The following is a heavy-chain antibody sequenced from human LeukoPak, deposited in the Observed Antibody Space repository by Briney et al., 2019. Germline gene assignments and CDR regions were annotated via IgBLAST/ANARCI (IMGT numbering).Heavy chain of an antibody. CDR2: INHSGST. Sequence: SETLSLTCTVSGGSISSSGYYWSWIRQPPGKGLEWIGEINHSGSTNYNPSLKSRVTISVDTSKNQFSLKLSSVTAADTAVYYCARGRVNFWSDYYYGMDVWGQGTTVTVSS. J-gene: IGHJ6*02. CDR3: ARGRVNFWSDYYYGMDV. D-gene: IGHD3-3*01. CDR1: GGSISSSGYY. V-gene: IGHV4-39*07.